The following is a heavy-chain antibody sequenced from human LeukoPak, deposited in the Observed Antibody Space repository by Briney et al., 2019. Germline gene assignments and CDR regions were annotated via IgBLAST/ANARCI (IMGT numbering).Heavy chain of an antibody. J-gene: IGHJ4*02. CDR3: ARDGTYYYDSSGYPFDY. CDR2: ISAYNGNT. V-gene: IGHV1-18*01. D-gene: IGHD3-22*01. CDR1: GYTFTSYG. Sequence: ASVKVSCKASGYTFTSYGISWVRQAPGQGLEWMGWISAYNGNTDYAQKLQGRVTMTTDTSTSTAYMALRSLRSDDTAVYYCARDGTYYYDSSGYPFDYWGQGTLVTVSS.